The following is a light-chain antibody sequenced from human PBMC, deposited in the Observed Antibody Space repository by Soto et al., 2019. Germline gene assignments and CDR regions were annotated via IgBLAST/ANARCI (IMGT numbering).Light chain of an antibody. J-gene: IGLJ3*02. Sequence: QSALTQRASVSGSPGQSITISCTGTSSDVGGYNYVSWYQLSPGKAPKLMIYEVSNRPSGVSYRFTGSKSLDTASLTISGLQAEDEADYYCSSYTRGSSLWVFGGGTKLTVL. CDR1: SSDVGGYNY. CDR2: EVS. V-gene: IGLV2-14*01. CDR3: SSYTRGSSLWV.